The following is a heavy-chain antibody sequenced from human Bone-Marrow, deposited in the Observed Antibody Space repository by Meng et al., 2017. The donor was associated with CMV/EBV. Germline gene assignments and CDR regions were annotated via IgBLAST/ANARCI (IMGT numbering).Heavy chain of an antibody. CDR2: INHSGST. J-gene: IGHJ6*02. V-gene: IGHV4-34*01. Sequence: SETLSLTCAVYGGSFSGYYWSWIRQPPGKGLEWIGEINHSGSTNYNPSLKSRVTISVDTSKNQFSLKLSSVTAADTAVYYCARGLNGMDVWGQGITVTVSS. CDR3: ARGLNGMDV. CDR1: GGSFSGYY.